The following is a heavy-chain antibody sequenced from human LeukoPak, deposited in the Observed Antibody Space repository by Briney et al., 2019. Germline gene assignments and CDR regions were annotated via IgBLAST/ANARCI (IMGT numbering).Heavy chain of an antibody. D-gene: IGHD5-18*01. J-gene: IGHJ5*02. CDR3: ARAQRVYSYGYRGLGWFDP. V-gene: IGHV4-31*03. Sequence: SETLSLTCTVSGGSISSGGYYWSWIRQHPGKGLEWIGYIYYSGSTYYNPSLKSRVTISVDTSKNQFSLKLSSVTAADTAVYYCARAQRVYSYGYRGLGWFDPWGQGTLVTVSS. CDR1: GGSISSGGYY. CDR2: IYYSGST.